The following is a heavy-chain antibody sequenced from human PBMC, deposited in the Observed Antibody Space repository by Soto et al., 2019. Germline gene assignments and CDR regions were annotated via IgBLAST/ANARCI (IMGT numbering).Heavy chain of an antibody. Sequence: QVQLQESGPGLVKPSETLSLTCTVSGDSISSSTYYWGWIRQPPGKGREWIGSMFYSGNTYYNPSLKSRVTLSIDTSKNQFSLKLNSVTAADTAVYYCVSPEGYYDSSGYTLDYWGQGTLVTVSS. CDR2: MFYSGNT. D-gene: IGHD3-22*01. CDR3: VSPEGYYDSSGYTLDY. V-gene: IGHV4-39*01. J-gene: IGHJ4*02. CDR1: GDSISSSTYY.